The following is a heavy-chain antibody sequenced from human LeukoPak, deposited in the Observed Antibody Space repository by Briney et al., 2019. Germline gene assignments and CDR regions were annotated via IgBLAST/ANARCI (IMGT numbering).Heavy chain of an antibody. CDR3: ARHYYNDNTLFDY. Sequence: GESLKISCQGSGYSFSTYWISWVRQMPGKGLQWMGRIHPSDSETNYGPSFQGHVTFSSDKSISTAYLQWSSLKASDTAIYFCARHYYNDNTLFDYWGHGTLVTVSS. D-gene: IGHD3-22*01. CDR2: IHPSDSET. J-gene: IGHJ4*01. V-gene: IGHV5-10-1*01. CDR1: GYSFSTYW.